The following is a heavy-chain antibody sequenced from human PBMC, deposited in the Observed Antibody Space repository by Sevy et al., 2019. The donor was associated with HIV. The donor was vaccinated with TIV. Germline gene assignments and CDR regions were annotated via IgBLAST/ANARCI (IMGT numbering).Heavy chain of an antibody. CDR2: IWYDGSNK. CDR3: ARPGYSGSYYFDY. J-gene: IGHJ4*02. CDR1: GFTFSSYG. D-gene: IGHD1-26*01. Sequence: GGSQRLSCAASGFTFSSYGMHWVRQAPGKGLEWVAVIWYDGSNKYYADSVKGRFTISRDNSKNTLYLQMNSLRAEDTAVYYCARPGYSGSYYFDYWGQGTLVTVSS. V-gene: IGHV3-33*01.